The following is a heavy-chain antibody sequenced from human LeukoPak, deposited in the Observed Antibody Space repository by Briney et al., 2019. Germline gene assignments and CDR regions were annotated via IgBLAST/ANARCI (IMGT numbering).Heavy chain of an antibody. J-gene: IGHJ5*02. D-gene: IGHD3-10*01. CDR1: GGSFSGYY. Sequence: SETLSLTCAVYGGSFSGYYWSWIRQPPGKGLEWIGEINHSGSTNYNPSLKSRVTISVDTSKNQFSLKLSSVTAADTAVYYCARAARVYYYGSGQVGWFDPWGQGTLVTVSS. CDR3: ARAARVYYYGSGQVGWFDP. CDR2: INHSGST. V-gene: IGHV4-34*01.